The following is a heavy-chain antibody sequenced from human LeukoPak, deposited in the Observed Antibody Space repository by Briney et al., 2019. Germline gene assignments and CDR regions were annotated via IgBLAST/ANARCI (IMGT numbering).Heavy chain of an antibody. J-gene: IGHJ4*02. CDR1: GFTFSSYS. V-gene: IGHV3-21*01. CDR3: ARGGAGYYDSSGYYYNY. D-gene: IGHD3-22*01. CDR2: ISSSSSYI. Sequence: GGSLRLSCAASGFTFSSYSMNWVRQAPGKGLEWVSSISSSSSYIYYADSVKGRLTISRDNAKNSLYLQMNSLRAEDTAVYYCARGGAGYYDSSGYYYNYWGQGTLVTVSS.